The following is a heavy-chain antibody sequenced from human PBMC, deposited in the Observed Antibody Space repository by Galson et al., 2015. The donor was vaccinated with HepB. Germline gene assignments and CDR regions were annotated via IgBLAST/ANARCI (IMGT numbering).Heavy chain of an antibody. CDR2: IWFDGSDG. CDR3: TGDKDNALDY. CDR1: GLSFSSYA. J-gene: IGHJ4*02. Sequence: SLRLSCAASGLSFSSYAMGWVRQAPGKGLEWVAVIWFDGSDGNYADSVKGRFTISRDNSKNTLYLQMDSLRADDTAVYYCTGDKDNALDYWGQGTLVTVSS. V-gene: IGHV3-33*01. D-gene: IGHD2-2*01.